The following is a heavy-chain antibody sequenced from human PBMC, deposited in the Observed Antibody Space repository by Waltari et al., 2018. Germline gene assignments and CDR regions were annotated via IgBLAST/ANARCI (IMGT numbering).Heavy chain of an antibody. Sequence: EVQLLESGGGLEQPGGSLRLSCAASGFTFSSYSMIWVRQAPGKGLGGVSAIGGGATSTQYADSVKGRFTISRDNSKNTLYVQMNSLRAEDTAVYYCARRTYGSGIDLWGQGTLVTVSS. CDR3: ARRTYGSGIDL. CDR2: IGGGATST. J-gene: IGHJ5*02. D-gene: IGHD3-10*01. V-gene: IGHV3-23*01. CDR1: GFTFSSYS.